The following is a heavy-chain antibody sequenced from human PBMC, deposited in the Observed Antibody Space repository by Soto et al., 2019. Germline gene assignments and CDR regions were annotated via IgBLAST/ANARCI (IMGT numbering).Heavy chain of an antibody. V-gene: IGHV3-23*01. CDR1: GFTFSNYA. CDR3: AKTPRQWLVYFDY. CDR2: ISGSGGTT. J-gene: IGHJ4*02. Sequence: GGSLRLSYAASGFTFSNYAIAWVRQAPGKGLEWVSGISGSGGTTYYADSVKGRFTISRDNSKDTLHLQMNSLRAEDTAVYYCAKTPRQWLVYFDYWGQGALVTVSS. D-gene: IGHD6-19*01.